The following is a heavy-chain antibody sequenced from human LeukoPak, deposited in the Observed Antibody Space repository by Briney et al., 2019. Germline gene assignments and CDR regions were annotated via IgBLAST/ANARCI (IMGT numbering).Heavy chain of an antibody. CDR1: GYTLTSYA. Sequence: ASVKVSCKASGYTLTSYAMNWVRQAPGQGLEWMGWINTNTGNPTYAQGFTGRFVFSLDTSVSTAYLQISSLKAEDTAVYYCASINTPQYSSSYYTEDYWGQGTLVTVSS. V-gene: IGHV7-4-1*02. D-gene: IGHD6-13*01. CDR2: INTNTGNP. J-gene: IGHJ4*02. CDR3: ASINTPQYSSSYYTEDY.